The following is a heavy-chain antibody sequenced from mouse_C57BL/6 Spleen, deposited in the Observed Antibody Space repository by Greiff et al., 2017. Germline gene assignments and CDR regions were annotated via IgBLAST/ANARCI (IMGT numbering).Heavy chain of an antibody. CDR3: ARAYYSKEFDY. V-gene: IGHV1-69*01. CDR1: GYTFTSYW. J-gene: IGHJ2*01. Sequence: QVQLKESGAELVMPGASVKLSCKASGYTFTSYWMHWVKQRPGQGLEWIGEIDPSDSYTNYNQKFKGKSTLTVDKSSSTAYMQLSSLTSEDSAVYYCARAYYSKEFDYWGQGTTLTVSS. CDR2: IDPSDSYT. D-gene: IGHD2-5*01.